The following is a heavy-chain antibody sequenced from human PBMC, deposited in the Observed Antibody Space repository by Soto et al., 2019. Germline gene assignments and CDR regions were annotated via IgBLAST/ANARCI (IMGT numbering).Heavy chain of an antibody. Sequence: ASVKVSCKVSGYTLSELSMHWVRQAPGKGLEWMGGFDPEERETSYAQKFQGRVTITEDTSTNTAYMELSSLRSEDTAVYYCAAVSSSWKRGWFDPWGQGTLVTVSS. J-gene: IGHJ5*02. V-gene: IGHV1-24*01. CDR3: AAVSSSWKRGWFDP. D-gene: IGHD6-13*01. CDR2: FDPEERET. CDR1: GYTLSELS.